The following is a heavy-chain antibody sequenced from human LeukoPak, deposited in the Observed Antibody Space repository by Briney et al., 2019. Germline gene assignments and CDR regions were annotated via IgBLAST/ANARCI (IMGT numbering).Heavy chain of an antibody. D-gene: IGHD3-3*01. J-gene: IGHJ5*02. CDR1: GFTFSSYG. CDR3: AKDGWDGYYDSSGGWFDP. CDR2: ISYDGSNK. Sequence: GGSLRLSCAASGFTFSSYGMHWVRQAPGKGLEWVAVISYDGSNKYYADSVKGRFTISRDNSKNTLYLQMNSLRAEDTAVYYCAKDGWDGYYDSSGGWFDPWGQGTLVTVSS. V-gene: IGHV3-30*18.